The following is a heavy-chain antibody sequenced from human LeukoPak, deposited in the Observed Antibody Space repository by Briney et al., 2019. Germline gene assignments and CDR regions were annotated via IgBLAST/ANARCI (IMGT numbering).Heavy chain of an antibody. D-gene: IGHD3-9*01. CDR3: ARLAGDILT. CDR1: GGSISSYY. V-gene: IGHV4-59*01. Sequence: SSETLSLTCTVSGGSISSYYWSWIRQPPGKGLEWIGYIYYSGSTNYNPSLKSRVTISVDTSKNQFSLKLSSVTAADTAVYYCARLAGDILTWGQGTLVTVSS. CDR2: IYYSGST. J-gene: IGHJ4*02.